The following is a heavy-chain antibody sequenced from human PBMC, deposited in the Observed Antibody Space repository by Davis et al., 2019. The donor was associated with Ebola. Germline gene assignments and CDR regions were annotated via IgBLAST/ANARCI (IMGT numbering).Heavy chain of an antibody. Sequence: ASVKVSCKASGYTFTSYGISWVRQAPGQGLEWMGWISAYNGNTNYAQKLQGRVTMTTDTSTSTAYMELRSLRSDDTAVYYCAKDLGVVWSVVGWFDPWGQGTLVTVSS. CDR3: AKDLGVVWSVVGWFDP. V-gene: IGHV1-18*04. CDR2: ISAYNGNT. J-gene: IGHJ5*02. CDR1: GYTFTSYG. D-gene: IGHD2-15*01.